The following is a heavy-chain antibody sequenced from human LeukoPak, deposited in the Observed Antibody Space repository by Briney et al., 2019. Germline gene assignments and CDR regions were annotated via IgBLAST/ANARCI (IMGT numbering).Heavy chain of an antibody. J-gene: IGHJ4*01. CDR1: GSTFSNHW. D-gene: IGHD3-22*01. CDR3: ARGPGSSGGAYVGDY. Sequence: GGSLRLSCAASGSTFSNHWMHWVRQVPGKGLVWVSRIDGGGSSTSYADSVKGRFSIFRDNAKSTLYLQMNSLRVDDTAVYYCARGPGSSGGAYVGDYWGHGTLVTVSS. V-gene: IGHV3-74*01. CDR2: IDGGGSST.